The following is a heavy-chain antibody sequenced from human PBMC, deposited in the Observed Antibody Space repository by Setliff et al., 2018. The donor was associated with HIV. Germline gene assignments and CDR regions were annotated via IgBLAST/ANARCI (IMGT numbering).Heavy chain of an antibody. CDR2: IYPGDSQT. J-gene: IGHJ4*02. D-gene: IGHD6-19*01. V-gene: IGHV5-51*01. CDR1: GSKFTTYW. CDR3: ARAYSSDWYVFDT. Sequence: PGESLKISCKGFGSKFTTYWIGWVRQMPGKGLECMGIIYPGDSQTKYSPSFRGQVTISVDMSISTAYLEWSSLEASDTAMYYCARAYSSDWYVFDTWGPGTLVTVS.